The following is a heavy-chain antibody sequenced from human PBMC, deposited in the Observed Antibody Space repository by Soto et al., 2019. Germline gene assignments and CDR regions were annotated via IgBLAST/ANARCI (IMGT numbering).Heavy chain of an antibody. Sequence: QVQLVQSGAEVKKPGSSVKVSCKASGGTFSSYAISWVRQAPGQGLEWMGGIIPIFGTANYAQKFQGRVTITADESTSTAYMELSSLISEDTAVYYCARDLGGDIVLVPAARYYYYYGMDVWGQGTTVTVSS. CDR2: IIPIFGTA. D-gene: IGHD2-2*01. J-gene: IGHJ6*02. CDR1: GGTFSSYA. CDR3: ARDLGGDIVLVPAARYYYYYGMDV. V-gene: IGHV1-69*12.